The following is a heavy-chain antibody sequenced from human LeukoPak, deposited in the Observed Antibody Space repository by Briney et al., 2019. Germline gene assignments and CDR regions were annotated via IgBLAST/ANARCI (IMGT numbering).Heavy chain of an antibody. CDR2: IYNGGTT. J-gene: IGHJ4*02. V-gene: IGHV4-31*03. CDR3: AREEVTTLSRYFDY. Sequence: PSETLSLTCTVSDGSISGDNYYWSWIRQLPGKGLEWIGYIYNGGTTYYNPSLKSRVIISVDTSKNQFSLKLKSVTAADTAMYYCAREEVTTLSRYFDYWGQGTLVTVSS. CDR1: DGSISGDNYY. D-gene: IGHD4-17*01.